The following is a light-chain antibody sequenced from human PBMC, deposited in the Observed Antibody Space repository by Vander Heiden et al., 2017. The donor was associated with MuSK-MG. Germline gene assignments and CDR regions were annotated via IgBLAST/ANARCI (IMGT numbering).Light chain of an antibody. CDR2: GNS. J-gene: IGLJ2*01. CDR1: TSNIGAGYE. Sequence: QSVLTQPPSVSGAQGQRVTISCTGSTSNIGAGYEVNWYQQLPGTAPKLLIYGNSNRPSGVPDRFSGSKSGTSASLAITGLQAEDEADYYCQSYDSSLSVVFGGGTKLTGL. CDR3: QSYDSSLSVV. V-gene: IGLV1-40*01.